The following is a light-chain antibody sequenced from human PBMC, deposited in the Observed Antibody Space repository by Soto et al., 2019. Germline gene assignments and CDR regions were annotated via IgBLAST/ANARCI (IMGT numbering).Light chain of an antibody. Sequence: QSVLTQPASVSGSPGQSITISCTGTRSDVGSYNLVSWYQQHPGKAPKLMIYEVTERPSGVSNRFSGSQSGDPASLTISGLQAEDEADYYCCSYAGTTTYVFGTGTKVTVL. CDR1: RSDVGSYNL. CDR2: EVT. V-gene: IGLV2-23*02. CDR3: CSYAGTTTYV. J-gene: IGLJ1*01.